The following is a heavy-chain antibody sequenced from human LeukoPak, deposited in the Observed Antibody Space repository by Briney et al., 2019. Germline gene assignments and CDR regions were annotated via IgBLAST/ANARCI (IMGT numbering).Heavy chain of an antibody. CDR2: IYYSGTT. CDR3: RCYSGGYYDDY. V-gene: IGHV4-39*07. CDR1: GGSFSSSSYY. J-gene: IGHJ4*02. Sequence: RPSETLSLTCTVSGGSFSSSSYYWGWIRQPPGKGLEWIGRIYYSGTTYHNPSLKSRVTISVDTSKNQFSLKLSSVTGADTAVYYCRCYSGGYYDDYWGQGTLVTVSS. D-gene: IGHD3-22*01.